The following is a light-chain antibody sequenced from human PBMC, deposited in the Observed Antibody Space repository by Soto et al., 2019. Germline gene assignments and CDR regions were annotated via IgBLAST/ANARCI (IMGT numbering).Light chain of an antibody. CDR2: GNT. J-gene: IGLJ3*02. CDR1: SSNIGAPYD. CDR3: QSYDIRLTGWV. V-gene: IGLV1-40*01. Sequence: QSVLTQPPSVSGAPGQRVTIFCTGSSSNIGAPYDVHWYQQLPRTAPKLLIYGNTNRPSGVPDRFSGSKSGTSASLAITGLQAEDEADYYCQSYDIRLTGWVFGGGTKLTVL.